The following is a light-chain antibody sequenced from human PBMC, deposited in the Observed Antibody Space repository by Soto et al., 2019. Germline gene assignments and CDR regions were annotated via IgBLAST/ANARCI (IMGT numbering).Light chain of an antibody. CDR3: QQYGSSQWT. J-gene: IGKJ1*01. Sequence: EIVLTQSPCTLSLSPGERATLSCMASQSVSSNYLAWYQQKPGQAPRLLIYDASSRATGIPARFSGSGSGTDFTLTISRLEPEDFAVYYCQQYGSSQWTFGQGTKVDI. CDR2: DAS. V-gene: IGKV3-20*01. CDR1: QSVSSNY.